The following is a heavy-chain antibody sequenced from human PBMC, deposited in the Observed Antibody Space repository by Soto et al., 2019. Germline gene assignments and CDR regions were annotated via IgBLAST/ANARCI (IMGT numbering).Heavy chain of an antibody. CDR1: GFTFSSYA. J-gene: IGHJ4*02. CDR2: ISYDGSNK. CDR3: SNRPRGEGGDY. V-gene: IGHV3-30-3*01. Sequence: PGGSLRLSCAASGFTFSSYAMHWVRQAPGKGLEWVAVISYDGSNKYYADSVKGRFTISRDNSTNTLYLQMNSLRAEDTAVYYCSNRPRGEGGDYWGQGTLVTVSS. D-gene: IGHD3-16*01.